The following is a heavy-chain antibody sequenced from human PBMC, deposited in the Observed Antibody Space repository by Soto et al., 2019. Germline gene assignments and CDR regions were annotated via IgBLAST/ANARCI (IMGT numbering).Heavy chain of an antibody. J-gene: IGHJ3*02. CDR1: GYIFTGHF. Sequence: QVQLVQSGAEVKKPGASMKVSCKASGYIFTGHFMHWVRLAPGQGLEWMGWINPKTGDTGYAQKCQGRVSLTRDTSIYTAYMDLNSLISDDTDGYYCVRGGSMTVAVTLKTHFDIGGQGTMVTVSS. CDR2: INPKTGDT. V-gene: IGHV1-2*02. D-gene: IGHD6-19*01. CDR3: VRGGSMTVAVTLKTHFDI.